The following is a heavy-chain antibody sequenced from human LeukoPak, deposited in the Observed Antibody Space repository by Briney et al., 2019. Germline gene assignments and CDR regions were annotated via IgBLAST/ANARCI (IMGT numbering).Heavy chain of an antibody. CDR3: ARDLQGQKGPMPSPS. CDR2: VAPPGGAI. CDR1: GFALSDNF. J-gene: IGHJ5*02. V-gene: IGHV3-11*01. D-gene: IGHD2-2*01. Sequence: GGSLRLSCAASGFALSDNFMGWIRQAPGEGLERVSYVAPPGGAIYYADSVEGRFSISRDTSRNSLYLQMNSLRVDDTAVYYCARDLQGQKGPMPSPSWGQGTVVTVSS.